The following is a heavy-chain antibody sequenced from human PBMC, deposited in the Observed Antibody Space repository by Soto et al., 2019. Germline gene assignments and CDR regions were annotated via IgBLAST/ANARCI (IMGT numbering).Heavy chain of an antibody. V-gene: IGHV4-31*03. D-gene: IGHD2-15*01. CDR2: IYYSGST. CDR1: GGSISSGGYY. Sequence: QVQLQESGPGLVKPSQTLSLTCTVSGGSISSGGYYWSWIRQHPGKGLEWIGYIYYSGSTYYNPSLTSRVTISVDTSKNQFSLTLRSVTAADTAVYYCARDVVVAASQGSDWFDPWGQGTLVTVSS. J-gene: IGHJ5*02. CDR3: ARDVVVAASQGSDWFDP.